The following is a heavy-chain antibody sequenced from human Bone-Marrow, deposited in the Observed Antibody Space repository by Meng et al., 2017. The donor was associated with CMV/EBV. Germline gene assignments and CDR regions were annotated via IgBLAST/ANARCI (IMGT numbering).Heavy chain of an antibody. Sequence: ASVKVSCKASGYTFTGYYMHWVRQAPGQGLEWMGWINPNSGGTNYAQKFQGRVTMTRDTSISTAYMELSRLRSDDTAVYYCASLPYYGSGSWTYYYYGMDVWGQGNTVPVSS. J-gene: IGHJ6*02. CDR2: INPNSGGT. V-gene: IGHV1-2*02. D-gene: IGHD3-10*01. CDR1: GYTFTGYY. CDR3: ASLPYYGSGSWTYYYYGMDV.